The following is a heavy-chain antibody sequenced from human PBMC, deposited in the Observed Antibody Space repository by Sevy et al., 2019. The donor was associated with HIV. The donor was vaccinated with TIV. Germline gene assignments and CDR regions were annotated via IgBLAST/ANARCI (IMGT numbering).Heavy chain of an antibody. CDR1: GGSISSASYY. J-gene: IGHJ4*02. CDR3: ARYYDIFTGFDY. V-gene: IGHV4-61*02. CDR2: INIGGST. Sequence: SEILSLTCTVSGGSISSASYYWSWIRQPAGKGLEWIGRINIGGSTTYNPSLKSRVTISVDPSKNQFSLRLSSVTAADTAVYYCARYYDIFTGFDYWGQGTLVTVSS. D-gene: IGHD3-9*01.